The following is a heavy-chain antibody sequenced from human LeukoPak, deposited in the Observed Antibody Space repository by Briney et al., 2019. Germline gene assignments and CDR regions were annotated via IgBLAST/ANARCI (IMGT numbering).Heavy chain of an antibody. CDR2: IYTSGST. J-gene: IGHJ1*01. V-gene: IGHV4-4*07. CDR3: ARAPALITMVRGRYLQH. CDR1: GGSISSYY. Sequence: SETLSLTCTVSGGSISSYYWSWIRQPAGKGLEWIGRIYTSGSTNYNPSLKSRVTMSVDTSKNQFSLKLSSVTAADTAVYYCARAPALITMVRGRYLQHWGQGTLVTVSS. D-gene: IGHD3-10*01.